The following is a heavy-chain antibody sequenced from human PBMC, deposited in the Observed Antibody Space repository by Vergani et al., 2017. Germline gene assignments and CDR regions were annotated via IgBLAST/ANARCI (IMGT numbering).Heavy chain of an antibody. CDR2: IGNSGGST. V-gene: IGHV3-23*01. Sequence: EVQLLESGGGLVQPGGSLRLSCAASGFTFSTYAMNWVRQAPGKGLEWVSNIGNSGGSTYYADSVKGRFSISRDNSKNTLYLQMNSLRAEDTAVYFCAKAMRQQPRHGMDVWGQGTTVTVSS. D-gene: IGHD6-13*01. CDR1: GFTFSTYA. CDR3: AKAMRQQPRHGMDV. J-gene: IGHJ6*02.